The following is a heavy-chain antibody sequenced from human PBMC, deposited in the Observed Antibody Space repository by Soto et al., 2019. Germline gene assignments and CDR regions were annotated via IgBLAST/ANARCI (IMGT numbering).Heavy chain of an antibody. D-gene: IGHD6-13*01. J-gene: IGHJ6*02. V-gene: IGHV1-58*01. CDR2: IVVGSGNT. CDR1: GFTFTSSA. Sequence: SVKVSCKASGFTFTSSAVQWVRQARGQRLEWIGWIVVGSGNTNYAQKFQERVTITRDMSTSTAYMELSSLRSEDTAVYYCAAGRMLIAAAGINYGMDVWGQGTTVNVSS. CDR3: AAGRMLIAAAGINYGMDV.